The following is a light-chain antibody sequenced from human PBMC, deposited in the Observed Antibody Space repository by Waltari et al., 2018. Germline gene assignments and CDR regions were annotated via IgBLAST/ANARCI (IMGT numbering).Light chain of an antibody. CDR3: SAHGGTNSYYV. CDR1: SSDVGGYNF. J-gene: IGLJ1*01. V-gene: IGLV2-8*01. Sequence: QSALTQPPSASGSPGQSVTISCTGTSSDVGGYNFVSWYQHRPGKLPKLIIYEVNTRPSGVPGRFSGSKSGNTASLTVSGLQPEDEADYYCSAHGGTNSYYVFGTGTTVTVL. CDR2: EVN.